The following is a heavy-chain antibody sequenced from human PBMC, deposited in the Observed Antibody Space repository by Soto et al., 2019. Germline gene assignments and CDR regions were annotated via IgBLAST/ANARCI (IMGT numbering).Heavy chain of an antibody. CDR3: ARMDGDYNYYGLDV. CDR2: FFSDAER. Sequence: SGPTLVNPTQTLTLTCTFSGFSLSTSGVGVAWIRQPPGKALEWLAHFFSDAERSYSTSMQSRLNMYKDSSGSQVVLTMTNMAPADTATYFCARMDGDYNYYGLDVWGHGIAVTVSS. CDR1: GFSLSTSGVG. J-gene: IGHJ6*02. D-gene: IGHD4-17*01. V-gene: IGHV2-26*01.